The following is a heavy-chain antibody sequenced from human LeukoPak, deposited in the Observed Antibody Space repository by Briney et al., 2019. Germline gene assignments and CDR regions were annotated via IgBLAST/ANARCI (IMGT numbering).Heavy chain of an antibody. CDR1: GGSISSYY. D-gene: IGHD3-22*01. Sequence: KPSETLSLTCTVSGGSISSYYWSWIRQPPGKGLEWIGYIYTSGSTNYNPSLKSRVTISVDTSKNQFSLKLSSVTAADTAVYYCARRNYYDSSGYYYDYWGQGTLVTVSS. V-gene: IGHV4-4*09. CDR2: IYTSGST. J-gene: IGHJ4*02. CDR3: ARRNYYDSSGYYYDY.